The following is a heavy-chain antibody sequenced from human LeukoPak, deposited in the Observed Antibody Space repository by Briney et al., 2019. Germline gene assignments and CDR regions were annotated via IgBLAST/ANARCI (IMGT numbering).Heavy chain of an antibody. CDR3: AREYSSSSGKAFDI. J-gene: IGHJ3*02. Sequence: GGSLRLSCAASGFTFSSYSMNWVRQAPGKGLEWVSYISSSRSSMYYADSVKGRFTISRDNAKNSLYLQMNSLRVEDTAIYYCAREYSSSSGKAFDIWGQGTMVTVSS. V-gene: IGHV3-48*04. CDR2: ISSSRSSM. CDR1: GFTFSSYS. D-gene: IGHD6-6*01.